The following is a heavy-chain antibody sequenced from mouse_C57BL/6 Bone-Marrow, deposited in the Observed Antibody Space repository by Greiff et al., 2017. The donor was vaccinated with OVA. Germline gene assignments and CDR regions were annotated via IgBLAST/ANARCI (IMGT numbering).Heavy chain of an antibody. CDR2: INPSSGYT. J-gene: IGHJ4*01. Sequence: QVQLKQSGAELARPGASVKMSCKASGYTFTSYTMHWVKQRPGQGLEWIGYINPSSGYTKYNQKFKDKATLTADKSSSTAYMQLSSLTSEDSAVYYCARRFYDGFYYYAMDYWGQGTSVTVSS. CDR3: ARRFYDGFYYYAMDY. CDR1: GYTFTSYT. D-gene: IGHD2-3*01. V-gene: IGHV1-4*01.